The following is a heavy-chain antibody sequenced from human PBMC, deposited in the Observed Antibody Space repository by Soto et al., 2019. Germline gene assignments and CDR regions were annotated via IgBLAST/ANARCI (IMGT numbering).Heavy chain of an antibody. CDR2: ISGSGGST. CDR1: VFTFSSHA. J-gene: IGHJ4*02. V-gene: IGHV3-23*01. Sequence: WWSLRLSCSASVFTFSSHAMSWVRQAPGKGLEWVSAISGSGGSTYYADSVKGRFTISRDNSKNTLYLQMNSLRAEDTAVYYCAKDRIQLWLSQPDHFDYWGQGTLVTVSS. D-gene: IGHD5-18*01. CDR3: AKDRIQLWLSQPDHFDY.